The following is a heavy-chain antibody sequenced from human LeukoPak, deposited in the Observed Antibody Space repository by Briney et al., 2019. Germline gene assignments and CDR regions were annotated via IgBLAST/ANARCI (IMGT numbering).Heavy chain of an antibody. CDR3: ARDSSYCSSTSCYNYFDY. V-gene: IGHV3-74*01. Sequence: GGSLRLSCAASGFTFSSYWMHWVRQAPGKGLVWVSRINSDGSSTTYADSVKGRFTISRDNAKNTLYLQMNSLRAEDTAVYYCARDSSYCSSTSCYNYFDYWGQGNLVTISS. D-gene: IGHD2-2*02. CDR2: INSDGSST. J-gene: IGHJ4*02. CDR1: GFTFSSYW.